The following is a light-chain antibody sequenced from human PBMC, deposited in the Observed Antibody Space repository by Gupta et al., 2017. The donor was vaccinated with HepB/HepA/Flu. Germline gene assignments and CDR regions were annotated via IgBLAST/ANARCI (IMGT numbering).Light chain of an antibody. CDR3: QQYGSSPCS. Sequence: EIVLTQSPGTLSLSPGERATLSCRASQSVSSSYLAWYQQKPGQAPRLLIYGASSRATGIPDRFIGSGSGTDFTLPISRLEPEDFAVYYCQQYGSSPCSFGQGTKLEIK. CDR2: GAS. V-gene: IGKV3-20*01. CDR1: QSVSSSY. J-gene: IGKJ2*04.